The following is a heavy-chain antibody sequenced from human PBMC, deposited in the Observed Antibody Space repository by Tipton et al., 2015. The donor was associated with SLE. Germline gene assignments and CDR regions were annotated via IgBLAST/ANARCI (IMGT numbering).Heavy chain of an antibody. J-gene: IGHJ2*01. V-gene: IGHV4-4*08. CDR1: GGSINLYY. D-gene: IGHD3-10*01. Sequence: TLSLTCTISGGSINLYYWSWIRQPPGKGLEWIGYIFYTGVTNHNPSLKSRVAMSIDTSKKQFSLKLSSVTAADTAVYFCAREILWAGGWYFDVWGRGALVTVSS. CDR3: AREILWAGGWYFDV. CDR2: IFYTGVT.